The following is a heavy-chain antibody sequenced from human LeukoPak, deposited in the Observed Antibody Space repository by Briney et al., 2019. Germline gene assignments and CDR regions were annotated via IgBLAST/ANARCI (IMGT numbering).Heavy chain of an antibody. V-gene: IGHV3-7*04. CDR2: IKQDGSET. Sequence: PGGSLRLSCAASGFTFSSYWMIWVRQAPGKGLEWVANIKQDGSETYYVDSVAGRFTISRDNAKNSLYLQMNSLRAEDTAVYYCARDTAVAGTPAEYFQNWGQGTLVTVSS. D-gene: IGHD6-19*01. CDR1: GFTFSSYW. J-gene: IGHJ1*01. CDR3: ARDTAVAGTPAEYFQN.